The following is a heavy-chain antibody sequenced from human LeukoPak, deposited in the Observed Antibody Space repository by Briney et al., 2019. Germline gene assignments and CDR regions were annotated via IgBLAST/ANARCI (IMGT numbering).Heavy chain of an antibody. CDR1: GYSFTSYW. V-gene: IGHV5-51*01. J-gene: IGHJ4*02. D-gene: IGHD5-24*01. CDR2: IYPGDSDT. CDR3: ASQMATPWGYFDY. Sequence: GESLKISCKGSGYSFTSYWIGWVRQMPGKGLEWMGIIYPGDSDTRYSPSFQGQVTISADKSISTAYLQWSSLKASDTAMYYCASQMATPWGYFDYWGQGALVTVSS.